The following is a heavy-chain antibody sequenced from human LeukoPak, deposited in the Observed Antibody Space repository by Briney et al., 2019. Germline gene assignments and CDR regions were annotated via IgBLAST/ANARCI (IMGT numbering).Heavy chain of an antibody. V-gene: IGHV3-7*01. J-gene: IGHJ6*02. Sequence: PGGSLRLSCAASGFTFSESWMSWDRQVPGQGLEWVAHINHEGGGIQYVDSVKGRFTISRDNAKGSVHLQMNSLRAEDTAIYHCATYINWVAGDVWGQGTTVIVSS. CDR1: GFTFSESW. CDR2: INHEGGGI. D-gene: IGHD1-1*01. CDR3: ATYINWVAGDV.